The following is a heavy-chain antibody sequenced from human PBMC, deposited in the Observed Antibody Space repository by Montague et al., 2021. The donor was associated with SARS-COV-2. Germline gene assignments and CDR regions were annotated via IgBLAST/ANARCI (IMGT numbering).Heavy chain of an antibody. J-gene: IGHJ6*03. CDR2: INHGGST. Sequence: SXTLSLTCAVHGTSFSGYYWNWIRQPPGKGLEWIGEINHGGSTKYSPSLKSRLTISADTSKNQFSLKLTSVAAADTAVYYCARLRDGVVPSPILGVGPYYSYYYMDVWGRGITVTVSS. V-gene: IGHV4-34*01. CDR3: ARLRDGVVPSPILGVGPYYSYYYMDV. CDR1: GTSFSGYY. D-gene: IGHD3-10*01.